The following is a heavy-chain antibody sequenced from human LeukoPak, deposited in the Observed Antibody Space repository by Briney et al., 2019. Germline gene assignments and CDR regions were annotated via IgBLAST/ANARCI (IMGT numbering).Heavy chain of an antibody. Sequence: GGSLRLSCAASGFTFSNYAMNWVRQAPGKGLEWVSYISSSGSTIYYADSVKGRFTISRDNAKNSLYLQMNSLRAEDTAVYYCARDGSATVVTPGVIPLDYWGQGTLVTVSS. CDR3: ARDGSATVVTPGVIPLDY. CDR2: ISSSGSTI. CDR1: GFTFSNYA. V-gene: IGHV3-48*03. J-gene: IGHJ4*02. D-gene: IGHD4-23*01.